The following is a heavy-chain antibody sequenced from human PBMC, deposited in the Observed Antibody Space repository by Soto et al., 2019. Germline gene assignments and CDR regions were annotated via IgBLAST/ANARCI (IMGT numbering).Heavy chain of an antibody. J-gene: IGHJ4*02. CDR2: VSASASNT. D-gene: IGHD2-2*01. CDR3: ANVPIWCGSSRCYTEGFDY. V-gene: IGHV3-23*01. Sequence: EVQLLQHGGGLVQPGGSLRLTCAASEFTFSDYAMSWVRQAPGKGLEWASTVSASASNTHYADSVKGRFTISRDNSKNTLFLQMDSLRAEDTALYYCANVPIWCGSSRCYTEGFDYWGQGTLVIVSS. CDR1: EFTFSDYA.